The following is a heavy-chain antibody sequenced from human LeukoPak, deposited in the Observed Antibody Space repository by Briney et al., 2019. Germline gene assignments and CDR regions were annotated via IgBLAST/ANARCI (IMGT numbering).Heavy chain of an antibody. V-gene: IGHV1-18*01. CDR3: ARGELEYFDILTGYLRYYFHY. CDR1: GYTFTSYG. Sequence: GASVKVSCKASGYTFTSYGISWVRQAPGQGLEWMGWISAYNGNTNYAQKLQGRVTMTTDTSTSTAYTELRSLRSDDTAVYYCARGELEYFDILTGYLRYYFHYWGQGTLVTVSS. D-gene: IGHD3-9*01. CDR2: ISAYNGNT. J-gene: IGHJ4*02.